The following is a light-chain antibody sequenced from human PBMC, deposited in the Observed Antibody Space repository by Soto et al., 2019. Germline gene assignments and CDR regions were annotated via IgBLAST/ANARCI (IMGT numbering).Light chain of an antibody. CDR1: EDVRHD. V-gene: IGKV1-6*01. CDR3: LQANNYPWT. J-gene: IGKJ1*01. CDR2: SAT. Sequence: AIQVTQSPSSLSASVGDRVTITCRTSEDVRHDLAWFQQRPGKAPNLLIYSATRLQSGVPSRFSGSGSGTDFTPIISSLQPEDFATYYCLQANNYPWTFGLGTKVDI.